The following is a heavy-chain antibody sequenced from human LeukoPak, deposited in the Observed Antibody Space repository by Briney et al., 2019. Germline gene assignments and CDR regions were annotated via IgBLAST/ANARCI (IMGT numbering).Heavy chain of an antibody. CDR3: ARASYSRDDAFDI. CDR2: IYHSGST. D-gene: IGHD6-13*01. CDR1: GYSISSGYY. V-gene: IGHV4-38-2*02. J-gene: IGHJ3*02. Sequence: MPSGTLSLTCTVSGYSISSGYYWGWIRQPPGKGLEWIGSIYHSGSTYYNPSLKSRVTISVDTSKNQFSLKLSSVTAADTAVYYCARASYSRDDAFDIWGQGTMVTVSS.